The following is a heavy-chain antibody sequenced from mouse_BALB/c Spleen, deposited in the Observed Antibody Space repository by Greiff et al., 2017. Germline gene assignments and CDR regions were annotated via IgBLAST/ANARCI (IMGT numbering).Heavy chain of an antibody. D-gene: IGHD4-1*01. CDR3: AITGAFAY. J-gene: IGHJ3*01. V-gene: IGHV5-17*02. CDR1: GFTFSSFG. CDR2: ISSGSSTI. Sequence: EVKLMESGGGLVQPGGSRKLSCAASGFTFSSFGMHWVRQAPEKGLEWVAYISSGSSTIYYADTVKGRFTISRDNPKNTLFLQMTSLRSEDTAMYYCAITGAFAYWGQGTLVTV.